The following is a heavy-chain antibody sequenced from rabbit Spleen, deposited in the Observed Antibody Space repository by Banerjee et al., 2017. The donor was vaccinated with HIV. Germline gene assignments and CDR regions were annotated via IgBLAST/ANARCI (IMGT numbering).Heavy chain of an antibody. D-gene: IGHD1-1*01. CDR3: ARDPAYASGGGASIPYL. Sequence: QEQLVESGGGLVQPEGSLTLTCKASGFDFSSNAMCWVRQAPGKGPEWIACIDPIFGTTYYASWVNGRFSISRENTRNTVSLQLNSLTAADTATYFCARDPAYASGGGASIPYLWGPGTLVTVS. CDR1: GFDFSSNA. V-gene: IGHV1S47*01. CDR2: IDPIFGTT. J-gene: IGHJ4*01.